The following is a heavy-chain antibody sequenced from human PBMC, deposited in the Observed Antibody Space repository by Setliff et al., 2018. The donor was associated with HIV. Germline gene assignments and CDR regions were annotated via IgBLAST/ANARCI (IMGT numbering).Heavy chain of an antibody. Sequence: GGSLRLSCAASGFTFSSYSMNWVRQAPGKGLECVSSISSSSSYIYYADSAKGRFTISRDNAKNSLYLQMNSLRAEDTAVYYRARVVGYSGYDFGYMDVWGKGTTVTVSS. D-gene: IGHD5-12*01. CDR3: ARVVGYSGYDFGYMDV. V-gene: IGHV3-21*01. CDR1: GFTFSSYS. J-gene: IGHJ6*03. CDR2: ISSSSSYI.